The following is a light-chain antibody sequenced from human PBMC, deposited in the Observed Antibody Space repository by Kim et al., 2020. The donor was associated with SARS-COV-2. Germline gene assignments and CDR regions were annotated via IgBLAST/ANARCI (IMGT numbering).Light chain of an antibody. CDR3: QQRSNWPVT. Sequence: LCPGARAPRAGRASQRTSSYLAWYQQKPGQAPRLLIYDASDVATGIPARFSDSGSGRDFTLTISSLEPEDFAVYYCQQRSNWPVTFGQGARLEIK. J-gene: IGKJ5*01. V-gene: IGKV3-11*02. CDR2: DAS. CDR1: QRTSSY.